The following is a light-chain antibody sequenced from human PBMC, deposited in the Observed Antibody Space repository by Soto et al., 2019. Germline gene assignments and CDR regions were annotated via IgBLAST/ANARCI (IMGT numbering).Light chain of an antibody. CDR2: GAS. V-gene: IGKV3D-20*02. CDR3: QQRSNWMYT. J-gene: IGKJ2*01. CDR1: QSVSSSY. Sequence: EIVLTQSPGTLSLSPGERATLSCRASQSVSSSYLAWYQQKPGQAPRLLIYGASSRATGIPDRFSGSGSGTDFTLTISRLEPEDFAVYYCQQRSNWMYTFGQGTQL.